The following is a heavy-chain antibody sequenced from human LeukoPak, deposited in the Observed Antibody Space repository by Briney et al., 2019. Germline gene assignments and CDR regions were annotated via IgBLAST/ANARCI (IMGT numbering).Heavy chain of an antibody. CDR2: INPSGGST. V-gene: IGHV1-46*01. CDR3: ARKVGGSYLGGYYFDY. Sequence: EASVKVSCKASGYTFTSYYMHWVRQAPGQGLEWMGIINPSGGSTSYAQKFQGRVTMTRDTSTSTVYMELSSLRSEDTAVYYCARKVGGSYLGGYYFDYWGQGTLVTVSS. CDR1: GYTFTSYY. J-gene: IGHJ4*02. D-gene: IGHD1-26*01.